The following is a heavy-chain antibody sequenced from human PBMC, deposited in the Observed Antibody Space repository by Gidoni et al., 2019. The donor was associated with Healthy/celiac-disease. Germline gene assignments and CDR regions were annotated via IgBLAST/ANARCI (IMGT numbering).Heavy chain of an antibody. CDR2: IWYDGSNK. D-gene: IGHD6-13*01. V-gene: IGHV3-33*01. CDR3: ARGVLSSSWDYYGMDV. CDR1: GFTFRSYG. J-gene: IGHJ6*02. Sequence: QVQMVESGGCVVQPGRSLRLSSAAYGFTFRSYGMHWVRQAPGKGLEWVAVIWYDGSNKYYADSVKGRFTISRDNSKNTLYLQMNSLRAEDTAVYYCARGVLSSSWDYYGMDVWGQGTTVTVSS.